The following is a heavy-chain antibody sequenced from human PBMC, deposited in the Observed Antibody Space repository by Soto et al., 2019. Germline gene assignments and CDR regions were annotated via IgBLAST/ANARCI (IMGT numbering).Heavy chain of an antibody. J-gene: IGHJ3*01. V-gene: IGHV2-5*01. Sequence: SGPTLVNPHRPLTLTCTFSGFSLGTSGAGVGWIRQPPGKALEGLALIYWNDDKRYSPSLXSRLTITKDTSKNQVVLTMTNLDPVDTTTFYCTHRRCSGGSCYNVFDVWGQGAMVTVSS. D-gene: IGHD2-15*01. CDR3: THRRCSGGSCYNVFDV. CDR1: GFSLGTSGAG. CDR2: IYWNDDK.